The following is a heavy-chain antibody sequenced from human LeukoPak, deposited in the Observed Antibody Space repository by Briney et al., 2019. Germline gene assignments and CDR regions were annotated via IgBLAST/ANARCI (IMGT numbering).Heavy chain of an antibody. D-gene: IGHD6-19*01. CDR2: ISDSGGST. J-gene: IGHJ4*02. CDR1: GFPFSSYA. Sequence: GGSLRLSCSASGFPFSSYAMHWVRQAPGKGLEYVSAISDSGGSTYYADSVKGRFTISRDNSKNTLYLQMNSLRAEDTAVYYCARVTDPVAPWNYWGQGTLVTVSS. CDR3: ARVTDPVAPWNY. V-gene: IGHV3-64*04.